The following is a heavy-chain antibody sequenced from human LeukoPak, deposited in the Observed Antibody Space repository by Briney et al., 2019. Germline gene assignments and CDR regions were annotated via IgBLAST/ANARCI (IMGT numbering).Heavy chain of an antibody. D-gene: IGHD2-15*01. CDR1: GGSISSYY. J-gene: IGHJ3*02. Sequence: KSSETLSLTCTVSGGSISSYYWSWIRQPAGKGLEWIGRIYTSGSTNYNPSLKSRVTMSVDTSKNQFSLKLSSVTAADTAVYYCARRTEGYCSGGSCYSYAFDIWGQGTMVTVSS. CDR2: IYTSGST. V-gene: IGHV4-4*07. CDR3: ARRTEGYCSGGSCYSYAFDI.